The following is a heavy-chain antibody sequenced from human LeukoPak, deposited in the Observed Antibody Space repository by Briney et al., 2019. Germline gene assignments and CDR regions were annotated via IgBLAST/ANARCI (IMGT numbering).Heavy chain of an antibody. Sequence: GGSLRLSCAASQFTFSDYYMSWIRQAPGKGLEWVSYISSGATTIYYADSVKGRFTISRDNAKNSLYLQMNSLRAEDTAVYYCARVIVATSYYFDYWGQGTLVTVSS. D-gene: IGHD5-12*01. V-gene: IGHV3-11*01. CDR2: ISSGATTI. J-gene: IGHJ4*02. CDR3: ARVIVATSYYFDY. CDR1: QFTFSDYY.